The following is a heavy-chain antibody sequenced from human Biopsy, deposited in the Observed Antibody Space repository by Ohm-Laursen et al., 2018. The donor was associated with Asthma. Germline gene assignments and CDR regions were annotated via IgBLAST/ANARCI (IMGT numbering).Heavy chain of an antibody. CDR2: INPNSGGT. V-gene: IGHV1-2*06. Sequence: ALVKVSCKVSGYTFIGCHIHWMRQAPGQGLEWMGRINPNSGGTNYAQKFQGRVTMTRDTSISTAYMEVSRLRSDDTAVYYCARGQKSAGDRWFDPWGQGTLVTVSS. J-gene: IGHJ5*02. CDR1: GYTFIGCH. CDR3: ARGQKSAGDRWFDP. D-gene: IGHD6-13*01.